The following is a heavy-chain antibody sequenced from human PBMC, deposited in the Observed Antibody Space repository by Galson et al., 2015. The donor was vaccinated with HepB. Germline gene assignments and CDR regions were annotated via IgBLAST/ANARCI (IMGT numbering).Heavy chain of an antibody. D-gene: IGHD3-22*01. J-gene: IGHJ5*02. CDR2: IIPIFGTA. Sequence: SVKVSCKASGGTFSSYAISWVRQAPGQGLEWMGGIIPIFGTANYAQKFQGRVTITADESTSTAYMELSSLRSEDTAVYYCAREGRATYDSSGYYYSEWFDPWGQGTLVTVSS. CDR1: GGTFSSYA. CDR3: AREGRATYDSSGYYYSEWFDP. V-gene: IGHV1-69*13.